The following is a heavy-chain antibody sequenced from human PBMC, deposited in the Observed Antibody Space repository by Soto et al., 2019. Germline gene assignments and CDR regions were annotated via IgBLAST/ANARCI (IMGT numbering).Heavy chain of an antibody. Sequence: QVQLVQSGPELKKPGASVKVSCKTSGYSFHNSGISWVRQAPGQGLEWMGWISVLNGYAHYGQKFQGRVIMTADTFTSTAYMELRGLRSDDTAMYYCSKNGTTGFAYWGQGTPVTVSS. V-gene: IGHV1-18*01. J-gene: IGHJ4*02. CDR1: GYSFHNSG. CDR2: ISVLNGYA. D-gene: IGHD1-1*01. CDR3: SKNGTTGFAY.